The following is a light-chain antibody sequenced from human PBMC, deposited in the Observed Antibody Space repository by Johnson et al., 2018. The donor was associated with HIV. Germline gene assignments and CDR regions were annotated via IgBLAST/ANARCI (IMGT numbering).Light chain of an antibody. Sequence: QAVLTQPPSVSAAPGQKVTISCSGSSSNIGNNYVSWYQQLPGTAPKLLIYDNNKRPSGIPDRFSGSKSGTSPTLGITGLQTGDEADYYCGPWDSSLRVGFFGTGTKVTVL. CDR1: SSNIGNNY. V-gene: IGLV1-51*01. J-gene: IGLJ1*01. CDR2: DNN. CDR3: GPWDSSLRVGF.